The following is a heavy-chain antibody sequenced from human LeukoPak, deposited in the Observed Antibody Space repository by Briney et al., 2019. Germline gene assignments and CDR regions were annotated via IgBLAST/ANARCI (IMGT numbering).Heavy chain of an antibody. CDR1: GFNFSSYG. D-gene: IGHD3-22*01. Sequence: PGGSLRLSCAASGFNFSSYGMHWVRQAPGKGLEWVAVISYDGSNKYYADSVKGRFTISRDNSKDTLYLQMNSLRAEDTAVYYCANSPGVYDSSGYLIDAFDIWGQGTMVTVSS. CDR2: ISYDGSNK. CDR3: ANSPGVYDSSGYLIDAFDI. V-gene: IGHV3-30*18. J-gene: IGHJ3*02.